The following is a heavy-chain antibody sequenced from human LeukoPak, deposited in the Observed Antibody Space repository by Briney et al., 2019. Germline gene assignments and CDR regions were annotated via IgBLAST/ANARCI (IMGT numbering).Heavy chain of an antibody. V-gene: IGHV4-59*08. J-gene: IGHJ6*02. CDR3: ARHRCTSTSCYFDYSYGMDV. CDR1: GGFISSYY. D-gene: IGHD2-2*01. Sequence: SETMSLTCTVSGGFISSYYWSWLRQPPGKGMEWIGYINYSGSTNYNASLKSRVTMSVDTSKKQFSLTLSPVTAADTAVYYCARHRCTSTSCYFDYSYGMDVWGQGTTVTVSS. CDR2: INYSGST.